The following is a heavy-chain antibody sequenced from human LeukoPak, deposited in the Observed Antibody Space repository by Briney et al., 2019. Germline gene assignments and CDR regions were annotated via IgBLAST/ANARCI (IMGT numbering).Heavy chain of an antibody. V-gene: IGHV3-74*01. CDR1: GNYW. CDR2: VNSDGSWT. Sequence: GGSLRLSCAASGNYWMHWVRQAPGKGLVWVSHVNSDGSWTSHADSVKSRFTISKDNAKNTVYLQMNNLRTEDTAVYYCVSFYETNWGRGTLVTV. J-gene: IGHJ4*02. D-gene: IGHD2-2*01. CDR3: VSFYETN.